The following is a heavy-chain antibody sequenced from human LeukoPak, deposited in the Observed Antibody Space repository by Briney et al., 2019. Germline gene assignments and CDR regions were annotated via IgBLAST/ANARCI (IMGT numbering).Heavy chain of an antibody. Sequence: GGSLRLSCAVSGFTFSSYGMHWVRQAPDKGLEWVAVISYDGSNQYYADSVKGRFTISRDNSKNTLYLQMNSLRAEDTAVYYCAKGFGADFWSGVDYWGQGTLVTVSS. V-gene: IGHV3-30*18. CDR1: GFTFSSYG. J-gene: IGHJ4*02. D-gene: IGHD3-3*01. CDR3: AKGFGADFWSGVDY. CDR2: ISYDGSNQ.